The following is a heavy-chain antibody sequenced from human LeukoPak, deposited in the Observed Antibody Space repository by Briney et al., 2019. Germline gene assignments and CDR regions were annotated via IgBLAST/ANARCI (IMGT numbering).Heavy chain of an antibody. D-gene: IGHD4-17*01. CDR1: GFTFSSYA. CDR2: ISGVGGST. CDR3: SKVPYGDYYFDY. J-gene: IGHJ4*02. V-gene: IGHV3-23*01. Sequence: GGSLRLSCAASGFTFSSYAMSWVRQAPGKGLEWVSAISGVGGSTYYADSVKGRFTISRDNSKNTLYLQMKSLRAADTAVYYFSKVPYGDYYFDYWGEGALVTVSS.